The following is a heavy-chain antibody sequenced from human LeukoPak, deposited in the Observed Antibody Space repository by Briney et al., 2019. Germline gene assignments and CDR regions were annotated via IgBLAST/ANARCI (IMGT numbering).Heavy chain of an antibody. CDR2: IYYSGST. CDR3: ARLGYYDPDY. J-gene: IGHJ4*02. CDR1: GGSISSSNYY. Sequence: ASETLSLTCTVSGGSISSSNYYWGWIRQPPGKGLEWIGSIYYSGSTYYNPSLKSRVTISVDTSKNQFSLKLSSVTAADTAVYYCARLGYYDPDYWGQGTLVTVSS. D-gene: IGHD3-22*01. V-gene: IGHV4-39*01.